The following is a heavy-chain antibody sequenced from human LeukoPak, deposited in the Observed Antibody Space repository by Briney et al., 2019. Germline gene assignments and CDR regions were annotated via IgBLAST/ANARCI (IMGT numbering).Heavy chain of an antibody. CDR1: GVSVSSSDSY. CDR2: IYYGGAT. CDR3: ARRGLVVVPV. D-gene: IGHD2-21*01. J-gene: IGHJ4*02. V-gene: IGHV4-39*01. Sequence: SETLSLTCTVSGVSVSSSDSYWVWVRQPPGKGLEWVGSIYYGGATYSNPSLKSRLTISADTSKNQFSLRLTSVTAADTAVYYCARRGLVVVPVWGQGTLVTVSS.